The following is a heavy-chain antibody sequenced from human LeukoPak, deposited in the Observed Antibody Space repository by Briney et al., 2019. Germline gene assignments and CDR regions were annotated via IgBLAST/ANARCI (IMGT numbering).Heavy chain of an antibody. CDR2: ISGRGGST. CDR3: AKDGRRYFDWLSSFGYYYYYMDV. V-gene: IGHV3-23*01. CDR1: GFTFSSYA. D-gene: IGHD3-9*01. Sequence: PGGSLRLSCAASGFTFSSYAMSWVRQAPGKGLEWFSAISGRGGSTYYADSVKGRFTISRDNSKNTLYLQMNSLRAEDTAAYYCAKDGRRYFDWLSSFGYYYYYMDVWGKGTTVTVSS. J-gene: IGHJ6*03.